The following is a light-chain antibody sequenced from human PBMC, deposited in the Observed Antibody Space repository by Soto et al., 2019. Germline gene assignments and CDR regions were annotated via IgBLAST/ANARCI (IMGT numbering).Light chain of an antibody. CDR3: HQYYTTSWS. J-gene: IGKJ1*01. V-gene: IGKV4-1*01. CDR1: QTLLSASNDKIY. Sequence: VVMSQSPDSLAVSLGVRATINCKSRQTLLSASNDKIYRAWYQQKPAQPPILLIAWASARDSGVPVRFSGSGSGTDFTLTISSLQSDDVAVYYCHQYYTTSWSFGQGTKVDIK. CDR2: WAS.